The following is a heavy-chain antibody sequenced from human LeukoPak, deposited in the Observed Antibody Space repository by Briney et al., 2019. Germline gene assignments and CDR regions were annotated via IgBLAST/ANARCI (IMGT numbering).Heavy chain of an antibody. CDR1: GGSISSSSYY. CDR3: ARGGTYYDFWSFDY. CDR2: VYYSGYT. J-gene: IGHJ4*02. D-gene: IGHD3-3*01. V-gene: IGHV4-39*01. Sequence: SETLSLTCTVSGGSISSSSYYWVWVRQPPGKGLEWIGSVYYSGYTFYNSSLKSRVTISGDTSKNQFSLKLRSVTAADTAVYYCARGGTYYDFWSFDYWGQGTLVTVSS.